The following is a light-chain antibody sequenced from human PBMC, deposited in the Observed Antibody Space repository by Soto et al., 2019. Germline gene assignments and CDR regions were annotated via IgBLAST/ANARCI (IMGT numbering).Light chain of an antibody. CDR3: HQYNDWPPLT. V-gene: IGKV3-15*01. CDR1: QSISNH. J-gene: IGKJ1*01. CDR2: GIS. Sequence: EILMTQSPPTLSVSPGERATLSCRASQSISNHLAWYQLKPGQAPRLLMYGISIRATGVPARFSGSGSGTEFSLTINSLQSEDSAVYYCHQYNDWPPLTFGQGTEVEIK.